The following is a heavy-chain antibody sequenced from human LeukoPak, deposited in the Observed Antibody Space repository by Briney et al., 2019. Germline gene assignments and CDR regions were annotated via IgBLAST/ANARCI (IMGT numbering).Heavy chain of an antibody. CDR3: ASLGI. J-gene: IGHJ4*02. CDR2: INHSGST. Sequence: PSETLSLTCAVDGVSFSGYYWSWIRQPPGKGREWIGEINHSGSTNYNPSPTSRVTISVDTSKNQFSLKRSSVTAADTAVYYCASLGIWGQGTLVTVSS. CDR1: GVSFSGYY. V-gene: IGHV4-34*01.